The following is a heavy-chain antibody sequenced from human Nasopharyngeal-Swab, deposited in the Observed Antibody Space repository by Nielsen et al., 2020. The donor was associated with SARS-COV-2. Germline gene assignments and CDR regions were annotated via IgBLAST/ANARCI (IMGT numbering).Heavy chain of an antibody. J-gene: IGHJ6*03. CDR1: GYSFISYW. Sequence: GESLKISSEGTGYSFISYWIGWVRKMPGQSLEWIGIVYPGDSDTRYNPSFQGQFTISADKSISTAYLQWSSLKASDTAMYYCARRVYDSSGYPYYYFYYMDVWGKGTPVTVSS. V-gene: IGHV5-51*01. CDR2: VYPGDSDT. D-gene: IGHD3-22*01. CDR3: ARRVYDSSGYPYYYFYYMDV.